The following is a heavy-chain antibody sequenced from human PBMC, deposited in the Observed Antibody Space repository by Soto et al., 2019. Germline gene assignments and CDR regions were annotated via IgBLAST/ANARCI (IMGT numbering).Heavy chain of an antibody. CDR2: IYPGGSDT. D-gene: IGHD6-13*01. Sequence: PGESFKSSGHGSGYSFTSYWIGWVRQMPGKVLELMGIIYPGGSDTRYSPSFQGQVTISADKSIMTAYLQWSSLKASDKAMYYCESPTSSSRWYEYFGTEVWGQ. CDR1: GYSFTSYW. CDR3: ESPTSSSRWYEYFGTEV. V-gene: IGHV5-51*01. J-gene: IGHJ6*02.